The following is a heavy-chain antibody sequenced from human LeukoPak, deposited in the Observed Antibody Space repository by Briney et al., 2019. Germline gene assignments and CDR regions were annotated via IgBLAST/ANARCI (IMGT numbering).Heavy chain of an antibody. J-gene: IGHJ5*02. V-gene: IGHV3-74*01. CDR2: INSDGSST. CDR3: ARERGSSNWFDP. Sequence: GGSLRLSCAASGFTFSSYWMHWVRQAPGEGLVWVSRINSDGSSTSYADSVKGRFTISRDNAKNTLYLQMNSLRAEDTAVYYCARERGSSNWFDPWGQGTLVTVSS. CDR1: GFTFSSYW.